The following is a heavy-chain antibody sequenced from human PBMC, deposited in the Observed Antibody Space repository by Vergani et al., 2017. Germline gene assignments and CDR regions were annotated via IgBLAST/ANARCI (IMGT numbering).Heavy chain of an antibody. CDR1: GYSFTSYW. CDR3: ARLGWEEGATVYFGMDV. V-gene: IGHV5-51*01. J-gene: IGHJ6*02. Sequence: EVQLVQSGAEVKQPGESLKISCKGSGYSFTSYWIGWVRQMPGKGLGWMGIIYCGDSDTRYSPSFQGQVTISADKSISTAYLQLSSLKAADTAMYYCARLGWEEGATVYFGMDVWGQGTTVTVSS. CDR2: IYCGDSDT. D-gene: IGHD1-26*01.